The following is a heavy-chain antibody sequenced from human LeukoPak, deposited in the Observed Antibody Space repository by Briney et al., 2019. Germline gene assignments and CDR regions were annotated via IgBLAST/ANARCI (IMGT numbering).Heavy chain of an antibody. D-gene: IGHD2-15*01. V-gene: IGHV1-18*04. CDR1: GYTFTGYY. CDR2: ISAYNGNT. CDR3: ARVTGAHIVVVVAATRYNWFDP. Sequence: ASVKVSCKASGYTFTGYYMHWVRQAPGQGLEWMGWISAYNGNTNYAQKLQGRVTMTTDTSTSTAYMELRSLRSDDTAVYYCARVTGAHIVVVVAATRYNWFDPWGQGTLVTVSS. J-gene: IGHJ5*02.